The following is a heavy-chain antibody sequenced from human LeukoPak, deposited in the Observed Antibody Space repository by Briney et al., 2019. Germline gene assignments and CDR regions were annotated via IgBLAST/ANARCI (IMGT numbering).Heavy chain of an antibody. J-gene: IGHJ4*02. CDR1: GFTFSSYS. Sequence: PGGSLRLSCAASGFTFSSYSMNWVCQAPGKGLEWVSSISSSSSYIYYADSVKGRFTISRDNAKNSLYLQMNSLRAEDTAVYYCARDPGGRFTMIANFDYWGQGTLVTVSS. CDR2: ISSSSSYI. V-gene: IGHV3-21*01. CDR3: ARDPGGRFTMIANFDY. D-gene: IGHD3-22*01.